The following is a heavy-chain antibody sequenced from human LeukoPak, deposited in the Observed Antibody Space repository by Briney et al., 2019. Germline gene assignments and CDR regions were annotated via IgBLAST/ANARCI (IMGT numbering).Heavy chain of an antibody. CDR1: GDSVSSNSAT. CDR2: TYRSKWYD. CDR3: ARAMRITAAGTFYFDY. D-gene: IGHD6-25*01. Sequence: SQTLSLTCAISGDSVSSNSATWNWIRQSPSRGLEWLGRTYRSKWYDDYGVSVKSRITMNPDTSKNQFSLQLNSVTPEDTAVYYCARAMRITAAGTFYFDYWGQGTLVTVSS. J-gene: IGHJ4*02. V-gene: IGHV6-1*01.